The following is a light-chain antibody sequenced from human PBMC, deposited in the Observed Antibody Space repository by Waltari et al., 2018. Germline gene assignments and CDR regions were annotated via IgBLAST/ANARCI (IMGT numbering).Light chain of an antibody. CDR1: SSDVGGYNY. J-gene: IGLJ2*01. CDR2: EVS. CDR3: SSYTSSSTLV. V-gene: IGLV2-14*01. Sequence: QSALTQPASVSGSPGQSITISCTGTSSDVGGYNYVSWYQQHPGKAPKLMIYEVSNRPSGVSNRFFGSKSGKTASLTISGLQAEDEADYYCSSYTSSSTLVFGGGTKLTVL.